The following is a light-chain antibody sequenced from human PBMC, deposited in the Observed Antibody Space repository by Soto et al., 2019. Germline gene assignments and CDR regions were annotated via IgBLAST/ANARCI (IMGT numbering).Light chain of an antibody. J-gene: IGKJ1*01. CDR3: QQYKTYWS. CDR1: QSISSW. Sequence: DIQMTQSPSTLSASVGDRITITCRASQSISSWLAWYQQKPGKAPKVLLYKASSLESGVPSRFSGSGSGTEFTLTISSLQPDDFATYYCQQYKTYWSFGQGTKVEIK. V-gene: IGKV1-5*03. CDR2: KAS.